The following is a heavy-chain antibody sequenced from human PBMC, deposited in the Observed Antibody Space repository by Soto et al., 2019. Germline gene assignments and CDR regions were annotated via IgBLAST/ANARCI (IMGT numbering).Heavy chain of an antibody. CDR3: AHSVVAGLGYYFDY. CDR2: IYWDDDK. J-gene: IGHJ4*02. V-gene: IGHV2-5*02. Sequence: QITLKESGPTLVKPTQTLTLTCTFSGFSLSSTRVAVGWIRQPPGKALEWLALIYWDDDKRYSPFLKSRLTINKDTSKNQLVLTMTNMDPVDTATYYCAHSVVAGLGYYFDYWGQGTLVTVSS. CDR1: GFSLSSTRVA. D-gene: IGHD6-19*01.